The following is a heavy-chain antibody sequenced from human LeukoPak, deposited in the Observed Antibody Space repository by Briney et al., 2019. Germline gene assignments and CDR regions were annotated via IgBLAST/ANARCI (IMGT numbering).Heavy chain of an antibody. CDR3: ARAYYDYVWGSYRSFDY. CDR2: IYYSGST. Sequence: SETLSLTCTVSGASISSSTYYWGWIRQPPGKGLEWIGSIYYSGSTYYNPSLKSRVTISVDTSKNQFSLKLSSVTAADTAVYYCARAYYDYVWGSYRSFDYWGQGTLVTVSS. J-gene: IGHJ4*02. D-gene: IGHD3-16*02. V-gene: IGHV4-39*07. CDR1: GASISSSTYY.